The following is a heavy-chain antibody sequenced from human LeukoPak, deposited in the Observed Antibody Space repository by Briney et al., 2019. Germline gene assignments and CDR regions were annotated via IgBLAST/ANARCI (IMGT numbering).Heavy chain of an antibody. V-gene: IGHV3-23*01. CDR3: ATRLWGCDAFDI. CDR2: ISGIGGST. Sequence: GASLRLSCAASGFTFSIYAMSWVRQAPGKGLEWVSAISGIGGSTYYADSVKGRFTISRDNSKNTLSLQMNSLRAEDTAVYYCATRLWGCDAFDIWGQGTMVTVSS. J-gene: IGHJ3*02. CDR1: GFTFSIYA. D-gene: IGHD7-27*01.